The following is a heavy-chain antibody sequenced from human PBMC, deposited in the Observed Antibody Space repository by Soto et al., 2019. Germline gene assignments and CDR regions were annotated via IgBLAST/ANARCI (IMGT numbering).Heavy chain of an antibody. Sequence: EVQLVESGGGLVKPGGSLRLSCAASGFTFSSYSMNWVRQAPGKGLEWVSSISISSNYIYYADSVKGRFTISRDNLKDSLALQMNSLRAEDAAVYYCGRDVFGFLEWLTRSIDYWGQGALVTVSS. CDR1: GFTFSSYS. J-gene: IGHJ4*02. D-gene: IGHD3-3*01. V-gene: IGHV3-21*01. CDR2: ISISSNYI. CDR3: GRDVFGFLEWLTRSIDY.